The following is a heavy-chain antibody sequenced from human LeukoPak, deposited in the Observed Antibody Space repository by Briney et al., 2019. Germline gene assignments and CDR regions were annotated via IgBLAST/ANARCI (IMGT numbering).Heavy chain of an antibody. CDR1: GYTFTGYF. D-gene: IGHD3-22*01. Sequence: ASVKVSCKASGYTFTGYFLHWVRQAPGQGFEWVGWINPNSGGTHYAQKFQDRVTMTRDTSISTAYMELSRLKSDDTAMYYCARLNYDSSGYYYGPWGQGTLVTVSS. V-gene: IGHV1-2*02. CDR3: ARLNYDSSGYYYGP. CDR2: INPNSGGT. J-gene: IGHJ5*02.